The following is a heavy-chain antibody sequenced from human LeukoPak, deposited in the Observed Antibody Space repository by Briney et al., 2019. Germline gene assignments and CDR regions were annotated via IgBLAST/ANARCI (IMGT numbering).Heavy chain of an antibody. J-gene: IGHJ4*02. CDR3: AKGPVVGLWFGELPDYFDY. CDR2: ISGSGGST. V-gene: IGHV3-23*01. D-gene: IGHD3-10*01. CDR1: GFTFSSYA. Sequence: PGGSLRLSCAASGFTFSSYAMSWVRQAPGKGLEWVSAISGSGGSTYYADSVKGRFTISRDNSKNTLYLQMNSLRAEDTAVYYCAKGPVVGLWFGELPDYFDYWGQGTLVTVSS.